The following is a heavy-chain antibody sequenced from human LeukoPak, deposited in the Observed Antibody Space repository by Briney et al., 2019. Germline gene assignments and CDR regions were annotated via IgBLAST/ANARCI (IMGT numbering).Heavy chain of an antibody. Sequence: PSETLSLTCTVSGGSISSGDYYWSWIRQPPGKGLEWIGYIYYSGSTYYNPSLKSRVTISVDTSKNQFSLKLSSVTAADTAVYYCARESSVGVTARTFFDYWGQGTLVTVSS. J-gene: IGHJ4*02. D-gene: IGHD4-23*01. CDR3: ARESSVGVTARTFFDY. CDR1: GGSISSGDYY. V-gene: IGHV4-30-4*08. CDR2: IYYSGST.